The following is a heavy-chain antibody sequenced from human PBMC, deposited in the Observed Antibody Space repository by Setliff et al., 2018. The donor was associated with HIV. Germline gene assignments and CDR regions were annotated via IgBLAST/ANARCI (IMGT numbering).Heavy chain of an antibody. D-gene: IGHD5-18*01. CDR1: GGSIKNGPSS. Sequence: SETLSLTCSVSGGSIKNGPSSWTWIRQPAGKGLEWIGHIYTSGTTNYNSSLNSRVTISVDTSKNTFSLKLTSVTAADTAVYYCAKGVRGYNKGGLDHWGQGTLVTVSS. CDR2: IYTSGTT. CDR3: AKGVRGYNKGGLDH. V-gene: IGHV4-61*09. J-gene: IGHJ4*02.